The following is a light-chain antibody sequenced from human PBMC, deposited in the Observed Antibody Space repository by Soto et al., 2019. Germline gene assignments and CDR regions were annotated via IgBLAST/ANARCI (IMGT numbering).Light chain of an antibody. CDR3: QQYNNWPPLYT. J-gene: IGKJ2*01. CDR1: QSVITD. CDR2: GAS. Sequence: EIVMTQSPATLSVSPGERATLSCRASQSVITDLAWYKQRPGQAPRRLIYGASTRATGIPARFSGTGCGTEFTLTISSLLSEDFGVYYCQQYNNWPPLYTFGPGTKLEIK. V-gene: IGKV3-15*01.